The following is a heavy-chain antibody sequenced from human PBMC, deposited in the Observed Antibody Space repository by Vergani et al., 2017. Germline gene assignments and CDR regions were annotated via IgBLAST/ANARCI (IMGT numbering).Heavy chain of an antibody. V-gene: IGHV3-23*01. CDR3: ARDYGSGPPQSRRLLYDIGWFDP. J-gene: IGHJ5*02. CDR2: ISDNGGTT. Sequence: EVQLLESGGGLAQPGGSLRLSCAASGFTFRNYAMTWVRQAPGKGLEWVSIISDNGGTTYYADSVKGRFTISRDNSNNLVYLQMSSVRADDTAVYYCARDYGSGPPQSRRLLYDIGWFDPWGQGTLVTVSS. CDR1: GFTFRNYA. D-gene: IGHD3-16*01.